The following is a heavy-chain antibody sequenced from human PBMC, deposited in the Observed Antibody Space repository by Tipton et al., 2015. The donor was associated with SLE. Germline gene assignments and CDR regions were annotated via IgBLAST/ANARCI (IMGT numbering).Heavy chain of an antibody. CDR1: GFTFSSYG. CDR3: AKAGGLISYFYYMDV. D-gene: IGHD3/OR15-3a*01. Sequence: SLRLSCAASGFTFSSYGMHWVRQAPGKGLEWVAVIWYDGNNKYYAGSVKGRFTISRDTSKNTLYLQMNSLRAEDTAVYYCAKAGGLISYFYYMDVWGKGTTVTVSS. CDR2: IWYDGNNK. V-gene: IGHV3-33*06. J-gene: IGHJ6*03.